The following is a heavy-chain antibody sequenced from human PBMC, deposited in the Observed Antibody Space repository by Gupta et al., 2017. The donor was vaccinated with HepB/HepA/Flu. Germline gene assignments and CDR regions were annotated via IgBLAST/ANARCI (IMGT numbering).Heavy chain of an antibody. CDR3: ARGYYYGSGSHLDY. V-gene: IGHV3-33*01. Sequence: QVHLVASGGVVVPPARSLRLSCAASGFPFGSPGMHWFCQAPGKGLGWVAVIWYDGSNKYYADSVKGRFTISRDNSKNTLYLQMNSLRAEDTAVYYCARGYYYGSGSHLDYWGQGTLVTVSS. CDR2: IWYDGSNK. D-gene: IGHD3-10*01. CDR1: GFPFGSPG. J-gene: IGHJ4*02.